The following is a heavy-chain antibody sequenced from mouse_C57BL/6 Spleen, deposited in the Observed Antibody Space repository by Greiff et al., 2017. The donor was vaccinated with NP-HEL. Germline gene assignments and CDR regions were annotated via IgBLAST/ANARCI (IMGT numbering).Heavy chain of an antibody. Sequence: VKLQESGPGLVAPSQSLSITCTVSGFSLTSYGVDWVRQSPGKGLEWLGVIWGVGSTNYNSALKSRLSISKDNSKSQVFLKMNSLQTDDTAMYYCASGGALAYWGQGTLVTVSA. CDR2: IWGVGST. J-gene: IGHJ3*01. V-gene: IGHV2-6*01. CDR3: ASGGALAY. CDR1: GFSLTSYG.